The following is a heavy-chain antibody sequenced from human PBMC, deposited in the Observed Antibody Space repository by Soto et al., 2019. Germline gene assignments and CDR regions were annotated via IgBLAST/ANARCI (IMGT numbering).Heavy chain of an antibody. CDR1: GGTFSSYA. V-gene: IGHV1-69*01. CDR3: ARDGGKSGTTSPPGYYYGMDV. Sequence: QVQLVQSGAEVKKPGSSVKVSCMASGGTFSSYAISWVRQAPGQGLEWMGGIIPIFGTASYAQKFQGRVTITADESTSKAYMELSSLRSEDTAAYYCARDGGKSGTTSPPGYYYGMDVWGQGTTVTVSS. D-gene: IGHD1-1*01. CDR2: IIPIFGTA. J-gene: IGHJ6*02.